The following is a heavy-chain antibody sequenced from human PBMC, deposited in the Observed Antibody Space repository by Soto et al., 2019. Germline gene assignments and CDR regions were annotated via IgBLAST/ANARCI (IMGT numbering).Heavy chain of an antibody. CDR2: IIPIFGTA. J-gene: IGHJ6*02. CDR3: ARDSAGYYDSSGYPIYYYYGMDV. V-gene: IGHV1-69*13. D-gene: IGHD3-22*01. Sequence: SVKVSCKASGGTFSSYAISWVRQAPGQGLEWMGGIIPIFGTANYAQKFQGRVTITADESTSTAYMELSSLRSEDTAVYYCARDSAGYYDSSGYPIYYYYGMDVWGQGTTVTVSS. CDR1: GGTFSSYA.